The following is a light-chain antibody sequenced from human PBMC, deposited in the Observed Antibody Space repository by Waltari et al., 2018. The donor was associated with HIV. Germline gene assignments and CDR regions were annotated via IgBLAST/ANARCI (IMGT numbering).Light chain of an antibody. CDR2: KAS. CDR1: QSIISW. Sequence: DIQMTQSPSTLSASVGDRFTITCRASQSIISWLAWYQQKPGKAPKLLIYKASTLQSGVPSRFSGSGSATKFTLTISSLQPDDFATYYCQQYNNHWTFGQGTKVEIK. CDR3: QQYNNHWT. V-gene: IGKV1-5*03. J-gene: IGKJ1*01.